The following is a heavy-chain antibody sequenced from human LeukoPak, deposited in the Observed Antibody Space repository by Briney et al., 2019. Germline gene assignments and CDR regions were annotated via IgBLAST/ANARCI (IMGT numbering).Heavy chain of an antibody. D-gene: IGHD2-21*02. Sequence: PGGSLRLSCAASGFTFSSYAMHWVRQAPGKGLEWVAVISYDRSNKYYADSVKGRFTISRDNSKNTLYLQMNSLRAEDTAVYYCARGENIVVVTAILYFQHWGQGTLVTVSS. CDR1: GFTFSSYA. J-gene: IGHJ1*01. CDR2: ISYDRSNK. V-gene: IGHV3-30*04. CDR3: ARGENIVVVTAILYFQH.